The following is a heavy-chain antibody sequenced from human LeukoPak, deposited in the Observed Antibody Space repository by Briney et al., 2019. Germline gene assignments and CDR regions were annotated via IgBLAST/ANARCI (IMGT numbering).Heavy chain of an antibody. J-gene: IGHJ6*02. CDR3: IAGPYYYYGMDV. V-gene: IGHV3-73*01. CDR2: IRSKANSYAT. CDR1: GFTFSGSA. D-gene: IGHD2-21*01. Sequence: GGSLKLSCAASGFTFSGSAMHWVRQASGKGLEWVGRIRSKANSYATAYAASVKGRFTISRDDSKNTAYLQMNSLKTEDTAVYYCIAGPYYYYGMDVWGQGTTVTVSS.